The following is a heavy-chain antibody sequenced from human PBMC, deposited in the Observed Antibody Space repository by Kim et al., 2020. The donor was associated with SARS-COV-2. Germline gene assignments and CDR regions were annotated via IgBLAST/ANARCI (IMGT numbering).Heavy chain of an antibody. J-gene: IGHJ4*02. D-gene: IGHD3-22*01. Sequence: NPTHQSRVTIPVNTSKDQFYLKLSSVTAADTAVYYCARHGGSSGYYYDYWGQGTLVTVSS. V-gene: IGHV4-59*08. CDR3: ARHGGSSGYYYDY.